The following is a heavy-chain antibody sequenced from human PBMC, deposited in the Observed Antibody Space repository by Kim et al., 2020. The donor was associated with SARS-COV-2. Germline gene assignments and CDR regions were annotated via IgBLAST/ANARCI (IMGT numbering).Heavy chain of an antibody. CDR3: ARSLIITGTEGSYYYYYYGMDV. J-gene: IGHJ6*02. Sequence: GGSLRLSCAASGFTFSSYSMNWVRQAPGKGLEWVSSISSSSSYIYYADSVKGRFTISRDNAKNSLYLQMNSLRAEDTAVYYCARSLIITGTEGSYYYYYYGMDVWGQGTTVTVSS. CDR1: GFTFSSYS. D-gene: IGHD1-20*01. CDR2: ISSSSSYI. V-gene: IGHV3-21*01.